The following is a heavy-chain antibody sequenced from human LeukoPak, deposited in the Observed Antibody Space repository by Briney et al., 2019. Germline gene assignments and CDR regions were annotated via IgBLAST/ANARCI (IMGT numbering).Heavy chain of an antibody. V-gene: IGHV3-74*01. CDR1: GFSFSDYW. CDR2: IKSDGRSI. Sequence: HPGGSLRLSCTASGFSFSDYWMVWVRQVPGRGLVWVSRIKSDGRSINYADFVKGRFTISRDNSKNTLYLQMNSLRAEDTAVYYCARDFCPHHVGSYYPSCAFDIWGQGTMVTVSS. CDR3: ARDFCPHHVGSYYPSCAFDI. J-gene: IGHJ3*02. D-gene: IGHD1-26*01.